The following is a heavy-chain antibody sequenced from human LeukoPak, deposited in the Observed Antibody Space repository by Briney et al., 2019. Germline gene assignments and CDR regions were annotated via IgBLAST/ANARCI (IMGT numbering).Heavy chain of an antibody. CDR1: GYSISSGYH. J-gene: IGHJ4*02. CDR2: IYHSGNT. Sequence: SETLSLTCAASGYSISSGYHWGWIRQPPGKGLEWIGNIYHSGNTYYNPSLKSRVTISIDTSKNQFSLKLSSLTAADTVVYYCARDLSRSSFDYWGQGTLVTVSS. CDR3: ARDLSRSSFDY. D-gene: IGHD1-26*01. V-gene: IGHV4-38-2*02.